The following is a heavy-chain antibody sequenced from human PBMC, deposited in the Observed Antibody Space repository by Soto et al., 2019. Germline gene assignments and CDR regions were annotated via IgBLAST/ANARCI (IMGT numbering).Heavy chain of an antibody. J-gene: IGHJ6*03. D-gene: IGHD5-18*01. CDR2: IYWDDDK. CDR1: GFSLSTSGVG. CDR3: AHSQLQYSYGGGYYYYYMDV. V-gene: IGHV2-5*02. Sequence: SGPTLVNPTQTLTLTCTFSGFSLSTSGVGVGWIRQPPGKALEWLALIYWDDDKRYSPSLKSRLTITKDTSKNQVVLTMTNMDPVDTATYYCAHSQLQYSYGGGYYYYYMDVWGKGTTVTVSS.